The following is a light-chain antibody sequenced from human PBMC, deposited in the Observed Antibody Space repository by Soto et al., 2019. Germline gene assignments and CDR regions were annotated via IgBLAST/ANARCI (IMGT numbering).Light chain of an antibody. CDR1: QGISSY. CDR2: DAS. CDR3: QQLTGYVALT. V-gene: IGKV1-9*01. Sequence: DIQLTQSPSFLSASVGDRVTITCRASQGISSYLAWYQQKPGKAPKLLIYDASTLQSGVPSRFSGSGSGTEFTLTISSLQPEDLATYYCQQLTGYVALTFGGGTKVELK. J-gene: IGKJ4*01.